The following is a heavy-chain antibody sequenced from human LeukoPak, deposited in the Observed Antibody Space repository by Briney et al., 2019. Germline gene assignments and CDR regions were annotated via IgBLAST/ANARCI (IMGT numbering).Heavy chain of an antibody. CDR2: ISGSGGST. V-gene: IGHV3-23*01. CDR3: ATLYSGSYPTWVDY. J-gene: IGHJ4*02. D-gene: IGHD1-26*01. Sequence: GGSLRLSCAASGFTFSSYAMSWVRQAPGKGLEWVSAISGSGGSTYYADSVKGRFTISRDNAKNSLYLQMNGLRAEDTAVYYCATLYSGSYPTWVDYWGQGTLVTVSS. CDR1: GFTFSSYA.